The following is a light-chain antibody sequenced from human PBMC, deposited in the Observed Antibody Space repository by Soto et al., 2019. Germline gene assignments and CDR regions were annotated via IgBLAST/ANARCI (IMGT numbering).Light chain of an antibody. Sequence: EFVLTQSPGTLSLSPGERATLSCRASQSISSGFFAWYQQKPRQPPMLLIYAASHRATGIPGRFSGSGSGTDFTLTISRMEPEDFAVYYCQQYGSSPPLTFGGGTKVEIK. V-gene: IGKV3-20*01. J-gene: IGKJ4*01. CDR2: AAS. CDR3: QQYGSSPPLT. CDR1: QSISSGF.